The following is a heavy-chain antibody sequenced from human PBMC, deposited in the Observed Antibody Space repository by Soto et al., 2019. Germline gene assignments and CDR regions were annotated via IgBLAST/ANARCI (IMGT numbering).Heavy chain of an antibody. D-gene: IGHD2-2*01. CDR3: AKEYCDSSRCYLPDY. V-gene: IGHV1-24*01. CDR1: GYTLTELS. J-gene: IGHJ4*02. CDR2: IIPNFGTT. Sequence: ASVKVSCKVSGYTLTELSLLGVRQATGKGLEWMGGIIPNFGTTKYAQKFQGRVTMTADTSTSTAYMELRSLRSDDTALYYCAKEYCDSSRCYLPDYWGQGALVTVSS.